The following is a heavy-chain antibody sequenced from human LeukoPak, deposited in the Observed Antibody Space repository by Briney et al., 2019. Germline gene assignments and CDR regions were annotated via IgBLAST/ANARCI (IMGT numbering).Heavy chain of an antibody. V-gene: IGHV5-51*01. Sequence: GESLKISCKGSGYTFSAYWIGWVRQMHGKGLEWMGIIYPGDSDTRYNPSFQGQVTISADKPISTAYLQWSSLKASDTAMYYCARHITMVRGSPSWENWFDPWGQGTLVTVSS. CDR3: ARHITMVRGSPSWENWFDP. D-gene: IGHD3-10*01. CDR2: IYPGDSDT. J-gene: IGHJ5*02. CDR1: GYTFSAYW.